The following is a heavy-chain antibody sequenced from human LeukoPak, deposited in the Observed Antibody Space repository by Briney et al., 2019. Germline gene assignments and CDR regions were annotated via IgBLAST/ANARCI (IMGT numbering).Heavy chain of an antibody. CDR3: ARLGGFCSGTSCYLLYGLDV. V-gene: IGHV3-30-3*01. D-gene: IGHD2-2*01. CDR2: ITYDGSTT. CDR1: GFAFSDYA. Sequence: GGSLRLSCAASGFAFSDYAMHWVRQAPGKGLEWVAVITYDGSTTHHADSVKGRFTISRDISKSMLFLQMSSLRPEDTGLYYCARLGGFCSGTSCYLLYGLDVWGQGTTVTVSS. J-gene: IGHJ6*02.